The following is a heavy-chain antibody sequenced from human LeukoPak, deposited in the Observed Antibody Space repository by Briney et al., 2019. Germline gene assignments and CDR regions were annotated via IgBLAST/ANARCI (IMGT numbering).Heavy chain of an antibody. CDR3: ARDLGLRGVTNWFDP. CDR2: IDPNGGST. J-gene: IGHJ5*02. D-gene: IGHD3-10*01. Sequence: ASVKVSCKASAYTFNGYLIHWVRQAPGQGLEWMGLIDPNGGSTGYAQRFQGRVTVTRDTSTSTVYMELSSLRSEDTAVYYCARDLGLRGVTNWFDPWGRGTLVTVSS. V-gene: IGHV1-46*02. CDR1: AYTFNGYL.